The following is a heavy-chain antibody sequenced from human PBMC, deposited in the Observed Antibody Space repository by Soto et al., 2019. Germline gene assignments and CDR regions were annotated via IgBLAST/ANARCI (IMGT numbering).Heavy chain of an antibody. CDR2: ISGYNGNT. J-gene: IGHJ6*02. Sequence: QVQLVQSGPEVRKPGASVKVSCKASGYIFSRYGISWVRQAPGQGLEWMGWISGYNGNTKFGERVQGRVNVTTDTSTSTAYMELRSLRSDDTAVYYCAREAAAERNYYGLDVWGQGTTVIVS. CDR1: GYIFSRYG. V-gene: IGHV1-18*01. D-gene: IGHD6-13*01. CDR3: AREAAAERNYYGLDV.